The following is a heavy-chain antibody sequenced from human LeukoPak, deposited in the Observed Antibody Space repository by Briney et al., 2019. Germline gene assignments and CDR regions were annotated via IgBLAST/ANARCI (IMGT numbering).Heavy chain of an antibody. J-gene: IGHJ4*02. CDR1: GFTFSSYE. CDR3: ARTIEMATISYFDY. D-gene: IGHD5-24*01. V-gene: IGHV3-48*03. CDR2: ISSSDSTI. Sequence: GGFLRLSCAASGFTFSSYEMNWVRQAPGKGLEWVSYISSSDSTIYYADSVKGRFTISRDNAKNSLYLQMNSLRAGDTAVYYCARTIEMATISYFDYWGQGTLVTVSS.